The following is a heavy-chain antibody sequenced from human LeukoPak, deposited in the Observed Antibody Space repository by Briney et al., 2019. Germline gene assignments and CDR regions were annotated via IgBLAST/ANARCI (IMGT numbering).Heavy chain of an antibody. J-gene: IGHJ4*02. CDR2: INHSGSS. V-gene: IGHV4-34*01. CDR1: GGSFSGYY. D-gene: IGHD5-24*01. CDR3: ARGLIDGQNSHSLDY. Sequence: SETLSLTCAVYGGSFSGYYWSWIRQPPGKGLDWIGEINHSGSSNYNPSLKSRVTISVDTSKNQFSLKLSSVTAADTAVYYCARGLIDGQNSHSLDYWGQGTLVTVSS.